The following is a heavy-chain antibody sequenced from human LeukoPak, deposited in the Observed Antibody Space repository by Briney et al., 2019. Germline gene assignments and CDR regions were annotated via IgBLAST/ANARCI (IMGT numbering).Heavy chain of an antibody. CDR3: ARTLDTALTS. CDR2: INPSGGST. V-gene: IGHV1-46*01. CDR1: GYTFTSYY. D-gene: IGHD5-18*01. Sequence: ASAMVSCKASGYTFTSYYMHWVRQAPGQGLEWMGIINPSGGSTSYAKKFQGRVTMTRDTSSSTVYMELSSLRSEDTAVYYCARTLDTALTSWGQGTLVTVSS. J-gene: IGHJ5*02.